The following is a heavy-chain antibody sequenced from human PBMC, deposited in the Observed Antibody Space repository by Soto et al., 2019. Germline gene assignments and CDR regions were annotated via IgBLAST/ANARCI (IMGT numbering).Heavy chain of an antibody. CDR1: GYTFTSHG. J-gene: IGHJ6*03. CDR2: ISAYNGDT. D-gene: IGHD3-10*01. V-gene: IGHV1-18*01. Sequence: QVLLVQSGAEVKKPGASVKVSCKASGYTFTSHGISWVRQAPGQGLEWMGWISAYNGDTNYAQKLQGRVTLTTDTSTSTDYMEVRSLRSEDTAVYYCARMVRGSNIDYYHYMDVWGKGTTVTVSS. CDR3: ARMVRGSNIDYYHYMDV.